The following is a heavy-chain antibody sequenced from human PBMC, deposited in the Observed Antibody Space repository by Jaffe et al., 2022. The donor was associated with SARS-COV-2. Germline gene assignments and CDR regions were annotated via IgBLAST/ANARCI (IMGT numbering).Heavy chain of an antibody. D-gene: IGHD6-6*01. CDR2: ITSTGGTQ. V-gene: IGHV3-64*07. J-gene: IGHJ6*02. Sequence: QLVESGGGLVQPGGSLRLSCAGSGFTFGSYAMLWVRQASGRGLEYVSAITSTGGTQYYADSVKGRFTISRDNSKNTLYLQMGSLRPEDMAVYYCARDGRHFSNSNFNHGMDVWGQGTTVTVSS. CDR1: GFTFGSYA. CDR3: ARDGRHFSNSNFNHGMDV.